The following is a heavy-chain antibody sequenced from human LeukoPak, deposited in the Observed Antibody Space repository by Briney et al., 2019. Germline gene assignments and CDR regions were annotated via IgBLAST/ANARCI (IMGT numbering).Heavy chain of an antibody. CDR2: ISSSSNLI. CDR1: GFTFSTYS. CDR3: AGASWFGEWVR. V-gene: IGHV3-48*02. J-gene: IGHJ4*02. D-gene: IGHD3-10*01. Sequence: GGSLRLSCATSGFTFSTYSMTWVRQAPGKGLEWISYISSSSNLIYYADSVKGRFTISRDNAKNSLYLQMNNLRDEDTAVYYCAGASWFGEWVRWGQGTLVTVSS.